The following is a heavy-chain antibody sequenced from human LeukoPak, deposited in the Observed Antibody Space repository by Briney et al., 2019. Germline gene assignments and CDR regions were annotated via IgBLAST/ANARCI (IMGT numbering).Heavy chain of an antibody. D-gene: IGHD2-2*01. CDR3: ARGKYQLLHNWFDP. CDR1: GFTFSDYY. J-gene: IGHJ5*02. Sequence: GGSLRLSCAASGFTFSDYYMSWLRQAPGKGLEWVSYISSSGSTIYYADSVKGRFTISRDNAKNSLYLQMNSLRAEDTAVYYCARGKYQLLHNWFDPWGQGTLVTVSS. CDR2: ISSSGSTI. V-gene: IGHV3-11*04.